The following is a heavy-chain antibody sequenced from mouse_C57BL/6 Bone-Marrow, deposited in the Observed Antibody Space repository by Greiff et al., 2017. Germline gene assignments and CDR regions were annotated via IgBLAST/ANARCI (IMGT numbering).Heavy chain of an antibody. V-gene: IGHV1-50*01. CDR3: ARGGYYGSYFDY. CDR1: GYTFTSYW. J-gene: IGHJ2*01. Sequence: QVQLQQPGAELVKPGASVKLSCKASGYTFTSYWMQWVKQRPGQGLEWIGEIDPSDSYTNYNQKFKGKATLTVDTSSSTAYMQLSSLTSEDSAVYYCARGGYYGSYFDYWGQGTTLTVSS. CDR2: IDPSDSYT. D-gene: IGHD1-1*01.